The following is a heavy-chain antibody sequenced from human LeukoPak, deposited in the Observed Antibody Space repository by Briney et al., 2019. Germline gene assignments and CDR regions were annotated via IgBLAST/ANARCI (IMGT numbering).Heavy chain of an antibody. CDR3: ARPGCGGNCYYRMDV. CDR2: VSDTGTRT. J-gene: IGHJ6*04. CDR1: GFTFSSYA. Sequence: GGSLRLSCAASGFTFSSYAMTWVRQAPGNRLESFSAVSDTGTRTFYADSVKGRFAISRDNSRNTLFLQMNSLRADDTAVYYCARPGCGGNCYYRMDVWGKGTTVTVSS. D-gene: IGHD2-21*01. V-gene: IGHV3-23*01.